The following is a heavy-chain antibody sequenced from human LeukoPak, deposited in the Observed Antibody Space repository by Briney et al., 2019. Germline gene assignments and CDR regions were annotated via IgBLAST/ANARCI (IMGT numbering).Heavy chain of an antibody. CDR1: GFTFSSYA. Sequence: GGSLRLSCAASGFTFSSYAMSWVRQAPGKGLEWVSAISGSGGSTYYADSVKGRFTISRDNSKNTLYLQMNSLRAEDTAVYYCARGPSIWFGELYRSPGVYYYYYMDVWGKGTTVTVSS. D-gene: IGHD3-10*01. CDR2: ISGSGGST. V-gene: IGHV3-23*01. CDR3: ARGPSIWFGELYRSPGVYYYYYMDV. J-gene: IGHJ6*03.